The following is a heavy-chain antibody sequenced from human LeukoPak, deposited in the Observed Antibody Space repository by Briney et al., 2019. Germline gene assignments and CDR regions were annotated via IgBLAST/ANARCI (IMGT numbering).Heavy chain of an antibody. D-gene: IGHD3-3*01. J-gene: IGHJ4*02. CDR2: IIPILGIA. Sequence: RVASVKASCKASGGTFSSYAISWVRQAPGQGLEWMGRIIPILGIANYAQKFQGRVTITADKSTSTAYMELSSLRSEDTAVYYCAGEDPYYDFWSGYYGPLGYWGQGTLVTVSS. CDR1: GGTFSSYA. V-gene: IGHV1-69*04. CDR3: AGEDPYYDFWSGYYGPLGY.